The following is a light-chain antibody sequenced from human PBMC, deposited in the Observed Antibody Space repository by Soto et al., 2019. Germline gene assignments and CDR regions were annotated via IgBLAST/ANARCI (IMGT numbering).Light chain of an antibody. CDR1: HSVTNNY. CDR2: STS. Sequence: ETVLTQSPGTLSLSPGESASLSCRASHSVTNNYLAWYQQRPGQAPRLLIFSTSRRATGIPDRFSGSGSGTDFTLTIGRLEPEDFAVYYCHHYSRSPPYTFGQGTKLDIK. J-gene: IGKJ2*01. CDR3: HHYSRSPPYT. V-gene: IGKV3-20*01.